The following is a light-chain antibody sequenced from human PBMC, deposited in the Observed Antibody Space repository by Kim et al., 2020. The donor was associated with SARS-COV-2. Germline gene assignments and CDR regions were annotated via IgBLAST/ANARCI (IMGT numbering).Light chain of an antibody. CDR3: QQYDFWPGS. CDR2: GAS. Sequence: EIVMTQYPASLSVSPGDRATLSCRASQSVSDNLAWYQQKPGQAPRLLLYGASTRATGIPARFSGGGSGTDFTLTISGLQSEDLAVYYCQQYDFWPGSFGQGTKVYIK. J-gene: IGKJ1*01. CDR1: QSVSDN. V-gene: IGKV3-15*01.